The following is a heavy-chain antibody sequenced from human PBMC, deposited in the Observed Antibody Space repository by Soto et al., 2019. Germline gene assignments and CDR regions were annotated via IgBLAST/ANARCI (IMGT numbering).Heavy chain of an antibody. CDR3: AKYCRTDAEGYRLDF. CDR1: GGSISGYY. V-gene: IGHV4-59*12. CDR2: VYYSGST. D-gene: IGHD5-12*01. J-gene: IGHJ4*02. Sequence: QVQLQESGPGLVRPSETLSLTCTLSGGSISGYYWSWIRQPPGKGLEWIGYVYYSGSTKYNPSLESRVTISVDMSNNQCSLMLTSVTAADTAVYYCAKYCRTDAEGYRLDFWGQGTLVTVSA.